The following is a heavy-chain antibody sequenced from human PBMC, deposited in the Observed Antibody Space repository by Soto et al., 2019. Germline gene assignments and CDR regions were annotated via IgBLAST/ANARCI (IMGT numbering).Heavy chain of an antibody. D-gene: IGHD6-19*01. CDR1: GGSISSYY. Sequence: QVQLQESGPGLVKPSETLSLTCTVSGGSISSYYWSWIRQPPGKGLEWIGYIYYSGSTNYNPSLKSRMTISVAPPKNQFSLKLSSVTAPATAVYYCARQQWLVLNAFDIWGQGTMVTFSS. CDR2: IYYSGST. V-gene: IGHV4-59*01. CDR3: ARQQWLVLNAFDI. J-gene: IGHJ3*02.